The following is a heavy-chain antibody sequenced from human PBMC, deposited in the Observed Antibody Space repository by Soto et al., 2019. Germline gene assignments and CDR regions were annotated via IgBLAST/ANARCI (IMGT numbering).Heavy chain of an antibody. CDR1: GFTFEDYA. D-gene: IGHD2-2*01. J-gene: IGHJ5*02. Sequence: EAQLVESGGGLVQPGRSLRLSCAAFGFTFEDYAMHWIRQAPGKGLEWVSGINWNSGSTGYADSVKGRFTISRDNANNSLHLEMNSLKTEDTALYYCAKGRGALSVVSNWFDPWGQGTLVTVSS. V-gene: IGHV3-9*01. CDR2: INWNSGST. CDR3: AKGRGALSVVSNWFDP.